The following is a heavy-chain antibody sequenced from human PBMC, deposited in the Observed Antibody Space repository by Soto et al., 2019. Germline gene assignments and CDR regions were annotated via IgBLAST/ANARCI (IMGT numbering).Heavy chain of an antibody. Sequence: GESLKISCKGSGYSFTSYWIGWVRQMPGKGLEWMGIIYPGDSDTRYSPSFQGQVTISADKSISTAYLQWSSLKASDTAMYYCARPLWRGVAQGYYYRMGLWGQGTTVTVS. CDR1: GYSFTSYW. V-gene: IGHV5-51*01. J-gene: IGHJ6*02. D-gene: IGHD3-10*01. CDR2: IYPGDSDT. CDR3: ARPLWRGVAQGYYYRMGL.